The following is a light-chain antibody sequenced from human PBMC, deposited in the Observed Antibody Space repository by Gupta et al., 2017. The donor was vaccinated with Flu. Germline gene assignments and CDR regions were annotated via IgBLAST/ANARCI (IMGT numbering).Light chain of an antibody. CDR1: SSDVGSYNL. J-gene: IGLJ1*01. CDR2: EGS. V-gene: IGLV2-23*01. CDR3: CSYAGSSTYV. Sequence: QSALTQPASVSGSPGPSITISCPGTSSDVGSYNLVSWYQQHPGKAPKLMIYEGSKRPSGVSNRFSASKSGNNASPPISGLQAEDDADYYCCSYAGSSTYVFGTGTKLTVL.